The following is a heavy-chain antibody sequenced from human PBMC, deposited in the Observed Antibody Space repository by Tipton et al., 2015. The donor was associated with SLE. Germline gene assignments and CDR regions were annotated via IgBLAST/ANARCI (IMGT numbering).Heavy chain of an antibody. Sequence: LSLTCAVYGGSFSGYYWSWIRQAPGKGLEWVPYISSSSSYTNYADSVKGRFTISRDNAKNSLYLQMNSLRAEDTAVYYCARDGHYDSSGWGGYWGQGTLVTVSS. J-gene: IGHJ4*02. CDR2: ISSSSSYT. D-gene: IGHD3-22*01. V-gene: IGHV3-11*05. CDR1: GGSFSGYY. CDR3: ARDGHYDSSGWGGY.